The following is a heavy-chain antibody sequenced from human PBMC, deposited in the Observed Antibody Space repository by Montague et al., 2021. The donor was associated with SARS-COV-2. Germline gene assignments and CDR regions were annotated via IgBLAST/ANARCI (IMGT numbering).Heavy chain of an antibody. Sequence: SETRSLTCAVSGGSISSSNWWSWVRQPPGKGLEWIGAIYHSGSTNNNPSLKCRVTISVDKSMNQFSLKLGSVTAADTAVYYCASRGAVAGKVYFQHWGQGTLVTVSS. J-gene: IGHJ1*01. V-gene: IGHV4-4*02. CDR2: IYHSGST. CDR1: GGSISSSNW. CDR3: ASRGAVAGKVYFQH. D-gene: IGHD6-19*01.